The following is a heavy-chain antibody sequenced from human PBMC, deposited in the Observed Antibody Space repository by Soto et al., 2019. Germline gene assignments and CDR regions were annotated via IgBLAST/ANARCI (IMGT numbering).Heavy chain of an antibody. CDR2: IYWDDDK. CDR3: AHVFNSNSGSYRYFDY. J-gene: IGHJ4*02. V-gene: IGHV2-5*02. D-gene: IGHD3-16*02. Sequence: QITLKESGPTLVKPTQTLTLTCTFSGFSLSNYGMGVGWIRQPPGKALEWLALIYWDDDKRYSPSLQSRLTITKDTSKNQVALAMTNVDPVDTATYFCAHVFNSNSGSYRYFDYWGQGTLVSVSS. CDR1: GFSLSNYGMG.